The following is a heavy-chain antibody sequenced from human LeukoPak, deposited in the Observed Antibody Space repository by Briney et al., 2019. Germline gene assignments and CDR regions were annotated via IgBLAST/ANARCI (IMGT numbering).Heavy chain of an antibody. CDR2: ISYDGSNK. CDR3: AREDYGDFEPVYFDY. V-gene: IGHV3-30-3*01. Sequence: GRSLRLSCAASGFTFSSYAMHWVRQAPGKGLEWVAVISYDGSNKYYADSVKGRFTISRDNSKNTLYLQMNSLRAEDTAVYYCAREDYGDFEPVYFDYWGQGTLVTVSS. J-gene: IGHJ4*02. CDR1: GFTFSSYA. D-gene: IGHD4-17*01.